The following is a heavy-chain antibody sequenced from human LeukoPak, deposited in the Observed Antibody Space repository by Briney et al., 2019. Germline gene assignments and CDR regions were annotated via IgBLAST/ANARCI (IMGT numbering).Heavy chain of an antibody. Sequence: ASVKVSCKASGYTFTVYYIHWVRQAPGQGLEWMGGIIPIFGTVNYAQKFQGRVTITADESTSTVYMELSSLRSEDTAVYYCARNRRVVRGVIIVENYYYYMDVWDKGTTVTISS. V-gene: IGHV1-69*13. CDR2: IIPIFGTV. D-gene: IGHD3-10*01. CDR1: GYTFTVYY. J-gene: IGHJ6*03. CDR3: ARNRRVVRGVIIVENYYYYMDV.